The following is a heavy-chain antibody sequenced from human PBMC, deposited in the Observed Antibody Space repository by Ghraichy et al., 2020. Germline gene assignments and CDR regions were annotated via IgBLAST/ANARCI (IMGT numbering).Heavy chain of an antibody. V-gene: IGHV4-59*01. CDR2: IYYSGST. CDR3: AGQGGPKWYYYYYYMDV. Sequence: SETLSLTCTVSGGSISSYYWSWIRQPPGKGLEWIGYIYYSGSTNYNPSLKSRVTISVDTSKNQFSLKLSSVTAADTAVYYCAGQGGPKWYYYYYYMDVWGKGTTFTVSS. D-gene: IGHD3-16*01. J-gene: IGHJ6*03. CDR1: GGSISSYY.